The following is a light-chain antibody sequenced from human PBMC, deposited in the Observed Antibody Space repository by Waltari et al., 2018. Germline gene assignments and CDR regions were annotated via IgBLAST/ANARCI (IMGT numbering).Light chain of an antibody. CDR3: QSWDTSTTNVV. J-gene: IGLJ2*01. CDR2: QDN. CDR1: QLGNKY. V-gene: IGLV3-1*01. Sequence: SYEVTQPPSVSVSPGQTASITCSGDQLGNKYTCWYQQKPGQSPVLVIYQDNKRPSGIPERFSDSNSGNTATLNISGTQAMDEADYYCQSWDTSTTNVVFGGGTKLTVL.